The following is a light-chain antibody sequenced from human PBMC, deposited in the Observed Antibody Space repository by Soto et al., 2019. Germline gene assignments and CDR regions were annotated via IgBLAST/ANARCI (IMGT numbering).Light chain of an antibody. CDR1: QSISSY. V-gene: IGKV1-39*01. J-gene: IGKJ5*01. Sequence: DIQMTQSPSSLSASVGDRGTITCRASQSISSYLNWYQQKPGKAPKLLIYAASSLQSGVPSRFTGSGSGTDFTLTISTLQTEDLSTYDCQQSYTAPITVGEGTRRAIK. CDR3: QQSYTAPIT. CDR2: AAS.